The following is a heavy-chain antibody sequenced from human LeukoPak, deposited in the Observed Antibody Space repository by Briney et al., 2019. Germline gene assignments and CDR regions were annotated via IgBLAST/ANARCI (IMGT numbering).Heavy chain of an antibody. Sequence: SGGSLRLSCAASGFTVSSNYMSWVRQAPGKGLEWVSVIYSGGSTYYADSVKGRFTISRDNSKNTLYLQMNSLRVEDTAVYYCARDFCSAGSCYPDNWGQGTLVTVSS. CDR2: IYSGGST. D-gene: IGHD2-15*01. CDR3: ARDFCSAGSCYPDN. V-gene: IGHV3-66*01. CDR1: GFTVSSNY. J-gene: IGHJ4*02.